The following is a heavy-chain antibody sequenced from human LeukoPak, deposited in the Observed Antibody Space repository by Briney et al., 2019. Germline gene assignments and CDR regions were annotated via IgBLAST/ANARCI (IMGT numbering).Heavy chain of an antibody. CDR2: ISYDGSNK. Sequence: GGSLRLSCAASGFTFSSYAMHWVRQAPGKGLEWVAVISYDGSNKYYADSVKGRFTISRDNSKNTLYLQMNSLRAEDTAVYYCVRGGYSYGSVKDFDYWGQGTLVTVSS. J-gene: IGHJ4*02. D-gene: IGHD5-18*01. V-gene: IGHV3-30-3*01. CDR1: GFTFSSYA. CDR3: VRGGYSYGSVKDFDY.